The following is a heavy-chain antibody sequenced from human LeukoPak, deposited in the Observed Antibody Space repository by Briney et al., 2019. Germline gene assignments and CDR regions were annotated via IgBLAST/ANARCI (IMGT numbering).Heavy chain of an antibody. CDR2: ISYDGENK. J-gene: IGHJ4*02. Sequence: GRSLRLSCAASGFTFSSYGMHWVRQAPGKGLEWVAVISYDGENKNYADFLKGRFTISRDNSKNTLHLQMNSLRVEDTAVYYCARGGGDNGDYAFDCWGQGTLVAVSS. CDR1: GFTFSSYG. CDR3: ARGGGDNGDYAFDC. V-gene: IGHV3-30*19. D-gene: IGHD4-17*01.